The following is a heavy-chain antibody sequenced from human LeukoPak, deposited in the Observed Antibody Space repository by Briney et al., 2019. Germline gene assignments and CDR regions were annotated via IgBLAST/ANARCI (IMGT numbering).Heavy chain of an antibody. V-gene: IGHV1-18*01. Sequence: ASVKVSCTASGYTFTSYGISWVRQAPGQGLEWMGWISAYNGNTNYAQKLQGRVTMTTDTSTSTAYMELRSLRSDDTAVYYCARVVFDSSGYYYARLYYFDYWGQGTLVTVSS. CDR1: GYTFTSYG. J-gene: IGHJ4*02. CDR2: ISAYNGNT. CDR3: ARVVFDSSGYYYARLYYFDY. D-gene: IGHD3-22*01.